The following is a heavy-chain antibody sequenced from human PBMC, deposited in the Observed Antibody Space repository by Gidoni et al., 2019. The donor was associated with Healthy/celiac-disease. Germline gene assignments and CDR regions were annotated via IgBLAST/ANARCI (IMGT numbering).Heavy chain of an antibody. J-gene: IGHJ5*02. Sequence: QVPLVESGGGVVQPGRSLRLSCAASGFTFSSYGMHWVRQAPGKGLEWVAVIAYDGSNKYYADSVKGRFTISRDNSKNTLYLQMNSLRGEDTAVYSCAKQGDTAMVTVFDPWGQGTLVTVSS. CDR3: AKQGDTAMVTVFDP. CDR2: IAYDGSNK. V-gene: IGHV3-30*18. D-gene: IGHD5-18*01. CDR1: GFTFSSYG.